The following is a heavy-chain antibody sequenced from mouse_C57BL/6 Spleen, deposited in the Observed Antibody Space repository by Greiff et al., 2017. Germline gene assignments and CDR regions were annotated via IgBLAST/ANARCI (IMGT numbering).Heavy chain of an antibody. Sequence: EVQLVESGGGLVKPGGSLKLSCAASGFTFSSYAMSWVRQTPEKRLEWVATISDGGSYTYYPDNVKGRFTISRDNAKNNLYLQMSHLKSEDTAMYYCARSSITTVVATPFAYWGQGTLVTVSA. CDR1: GFTFSSYA. D-gene: IGHD1-1*01. J-gene: IGHJ3*01. CDR2: ISDGGSYT. V-gene: IGHV5-4*01. CDR3: ARSSITTVVATPFAY.